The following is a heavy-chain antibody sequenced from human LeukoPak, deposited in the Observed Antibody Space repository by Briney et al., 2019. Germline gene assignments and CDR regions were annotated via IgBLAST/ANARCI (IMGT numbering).Heavy chain of an antibody. CDR1: GGAISSYY. Sequence: SETLSLTCTVPGGAISSYYWGWIRQPAGKGLEWIGRIYASGSTNYNSSLKSRVTISVDMSKSQFSLKLSSVTAADTAVYYCARDRGGGDSFDYWGQGTLVTVSS. CDR3: ARDRGGGDSFDY. CDR2: IYASGST. J-gene: IGHJ4*02. D-gene: IGHD2-21*02. V-gene: IGHV4-4*07.